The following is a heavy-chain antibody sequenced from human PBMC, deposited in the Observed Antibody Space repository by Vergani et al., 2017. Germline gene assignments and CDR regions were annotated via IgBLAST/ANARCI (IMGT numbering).Heavy chain of an antibody. Sequence: QVQLQESGPGLVKPSETLSLTCAVSGYSISSGYYWGWIRQPPGKGLEWIGSIYHSGSTYYNPSLKSRVTISVDTSKNQFSLKLSSVTAADTAVYYCARDRPYCSGGSCYFDYWGQGTLVTVSS. V-gene: IGHV4-38-2*02. CDR2: IYHSGST. CDR3: ARDRPYCSGGSCYFDY. J-gene: IGHJ4*02. CDR1: GYSISSGYY. D-gene: IGHD2-15*01.